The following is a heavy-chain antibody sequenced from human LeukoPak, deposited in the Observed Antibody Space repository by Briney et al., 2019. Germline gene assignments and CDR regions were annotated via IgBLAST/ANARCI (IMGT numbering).Heavy chain of an antibody. CDR1: GFTLNYAY. CDR2: IASDGSST. V-gene: IGHV3-74*01. Sequence: GGSLRLSCAASGFTLNYAYMTWVRQAPGKGLVWVSRIASDGSSTTYADSVKGRFSISRDNAKNTLYLQMNSLRVEDTAVYYCARGRPHGNDYWGQGTLVTVSS. J-gene: IGHJ4*02. CDR3: ARGRPHGNDY. D-gene: IGHD4-23*01.